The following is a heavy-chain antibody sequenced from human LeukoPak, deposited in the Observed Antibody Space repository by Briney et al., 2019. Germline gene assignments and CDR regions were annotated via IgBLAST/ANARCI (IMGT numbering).Heavy chain of an antibody. J-gene: IGHJ3*02. CDR3: AKGGSVTAPDDAFAI. Sequence: GGSLRLSCAASGFTFSDHYMDWVRQAPGKGLEWVSVISGNGGGTYFAASVKGRFTISRDNSKTTLYLQMNSLRAEDTAIYYCAKGGSVTAPDDAFAIWGQGTMVTVSS. CDR2: ISGNGGGT. V-gene: IGHV3-23*01. D-gene: IGHD5/OR15-5a*01. CDR1: GFTFSDHY.